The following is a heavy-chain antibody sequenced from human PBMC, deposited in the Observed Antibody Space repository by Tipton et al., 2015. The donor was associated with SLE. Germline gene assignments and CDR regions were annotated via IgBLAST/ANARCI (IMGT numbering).Heavy chain of an antibody. CDR3: AREEHYDFWSGYYVL. CDR2: ISSSGSTI. CDR1: GFTFSSYE. J-gene: IGHJ2*01. D-gene: IGHD3-3*01. V-gene: IGHV3-48*03. Sequence: SLRLSCAASGFTFSSYEMNWVRQAPGKGLKWVSYISSSGSTIYYADSLKGRFTISRDNAKNSLYLQMNSLRAEDTAVYYCAREEHYDFWSGYYVLWGRGTLVTVSS.